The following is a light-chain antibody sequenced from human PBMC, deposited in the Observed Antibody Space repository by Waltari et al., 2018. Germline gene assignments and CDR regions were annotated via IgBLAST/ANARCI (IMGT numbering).Light chain of an antibody. V-gene: IGLV2-23*02. Sequence: QSALTQPASVPGSPGQSITISCTGTSSDVGSYNLVSWYNRHPGKPPKFMLYEFIKGPSVVANRFSGSKAGNTASLTISGLQAEDEADYYCCSYAGSSTFGVYVFGTGTKVTVL. CDR3: CSYAGSSTFGVYV. CDR1: SSDVGSYNL. CDR2: EFI. J-gene: IGLJ1*01.